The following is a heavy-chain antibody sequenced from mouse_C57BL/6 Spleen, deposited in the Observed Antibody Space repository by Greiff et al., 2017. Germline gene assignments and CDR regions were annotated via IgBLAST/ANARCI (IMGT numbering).Heavy chain of an antibody. J-gene: IGHJ4*01. CDR2: IHPNSGST. CDR3: ARSRSNYEGALDY. Sequence: VQLQQPGAELVKPGASVKLSCKASGYTFTSYWMQWVKQRPGQGLEWIGMIHPNSGSTNYNEKFKSKATLTVDKSSSTAYMQLSSLTSEDSAVYYCARSRSNYEGALDYWGQGTSVTVSS. D-gene: IGHD2-5*01. CDR1: GYTFTSYW. V-gene: IGHV1-64*01.